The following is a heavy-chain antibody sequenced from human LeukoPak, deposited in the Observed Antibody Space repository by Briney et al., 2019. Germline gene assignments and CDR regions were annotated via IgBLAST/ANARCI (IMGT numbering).Heavy chain of an antibody. CDR3: AREHGKSGGDCYFDY. V-gene: IGHV1-69*13. J-gene: IGHJ4*02. CDR1: GGTFSSYA. D-gene: IGHD2-21*02. CDR2: IIPIFGTA. Sequence: SVTVSCKASGGTFSSYAISWVRQAPGQGLEWMGGIIPIFGTANYAQKFQGRVTITADESTSTAYMELSSLRSEDTAVYYCAREHGKSGGDCYFDYWGQGPLVTVSS.